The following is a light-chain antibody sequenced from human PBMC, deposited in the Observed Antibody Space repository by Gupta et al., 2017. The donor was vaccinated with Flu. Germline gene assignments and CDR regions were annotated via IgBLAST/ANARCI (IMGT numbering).Light chain of an antibody. CDR1: QTVFYTSTKKNY. CDR3: QQYYVSPFS. V-gene: IGKV4-1*01. Sequence: DIVMTQSPDSLAVSPGERATIHCKSSQTVFYTSTKKNYLAWYQKKSGQPPKLLVYWSSTRESGVPERFSGSGSGTDFTLTISSLQAEDAAVYFCQQYYVSPFSYGPGTKVEIK. J-gene: IGKJ3*01. CDR2: WSS.